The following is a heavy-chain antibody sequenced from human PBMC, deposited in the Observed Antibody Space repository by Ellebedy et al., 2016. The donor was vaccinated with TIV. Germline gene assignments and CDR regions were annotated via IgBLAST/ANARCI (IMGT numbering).Heavy chain of an antibody. CDR1: GGSFSGFY. D-gene: IGHD5-12*01. CDR2: INHSGST. V-gene: IGHV4-34*01. CDR3: AKEEVATRDSGMDV. Sequence: SETLSLXXAVYGGSFSGFYWSWIRQPPGKGLEWIGEINHSGSTNFNPSLKSRVTISLDTSKNQFSLKLTSVTATDTAVYYCAKEEVATRDSGMDVWGQGTTVTVSS. J-gene: IGHJ6*02.